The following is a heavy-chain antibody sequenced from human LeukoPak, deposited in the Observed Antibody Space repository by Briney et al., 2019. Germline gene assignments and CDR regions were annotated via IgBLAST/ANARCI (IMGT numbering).Heavy chain of an antibody. D-gene: IGHD3-16*01. CDR3: ARPGQLGEYTPYYFDF. CDR1: GYSFTSFW. V-gene: IGHV5-51*01. J-gene: IGHJ4*02. Sequence: GESLKISCKGSGYSFTSFWIGWVRQMPGKGLEWMGVIYPGDSDTRYSPSFQGKVTISADKSISTAYLQWSSLKASDTAMYYCARPGQLGEYTPYYFDFWGQGTLVTVSS. CDR2: IYPGDSDT.